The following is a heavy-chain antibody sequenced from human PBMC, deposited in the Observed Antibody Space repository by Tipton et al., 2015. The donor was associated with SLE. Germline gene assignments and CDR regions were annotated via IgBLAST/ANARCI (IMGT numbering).Heavy chain of an antibody. V-gene: IGHV4-34*01. CDR1: GGSFSGYY. CDR2: INHSGST. J-gene: IGHJ4*02. CDR3: ARMTLYGEFVFDY. Sequence: TLSLTCAVYGGSFSGYYWSWIRQPPGKGLEWIGEINHSGSTNYNPSLKSRVTISVDTSKNQFSLKLSSVTAADTALYYCARMTLYGEFVFDYWGPGTQVTVSS. D-gene: IGHD4-17*01.